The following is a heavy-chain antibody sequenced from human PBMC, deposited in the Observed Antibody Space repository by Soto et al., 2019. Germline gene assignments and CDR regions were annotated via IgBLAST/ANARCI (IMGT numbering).Heavy chain of an antibody. CDR2: IYWDDDK. D-gene: IGHD2-2*01. CDR3: AHRGGASTSSRSARFDP. J-gene: IGHJ5*02. V-gene: IGHV2-5*02. Sequence: QITLKESGPTLVKPTQTLTLTCTFSGFSLSTSGVGVGWIRQPPGKALEWLALIYWDDDKRYSPSLKSRLTITKDTSKNQVVLTMTNMDPVDTATYYCAHRGGASTSSRSARFDPWGRGTLVTVSS. CDR1: GFSLSTSGVG.